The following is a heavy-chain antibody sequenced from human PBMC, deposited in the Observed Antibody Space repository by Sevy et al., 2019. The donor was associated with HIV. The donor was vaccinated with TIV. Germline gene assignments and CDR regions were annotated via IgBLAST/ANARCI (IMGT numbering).Heavy chain of an antibody. V-gene: IGHV3-7*03. J-gene: IGHJ4*02. Sequence: GGSLRLSCAASGFTFSSYWMSWVRQAPGKGLEWVANIKQDGSEKCYVDSVKGRFTISRDNARNSLYLQMNSLRAEDTAVYYCARVSGDYSSGWYGLDHFDYWGQGTLVTVSS. CDR1: GFTFSSYW. CDR2: IKQDGSEK. CDR3: ARVSGDYSSGWYGLDHFDY. D-gene: IGHD6-19*01.